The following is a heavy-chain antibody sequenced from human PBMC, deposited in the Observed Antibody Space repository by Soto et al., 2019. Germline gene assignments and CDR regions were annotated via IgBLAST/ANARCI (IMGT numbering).Heavy chain of an antibody. V-gene: IGHV4-34*01. CDR1: GGSLSDSY. J-gene: IGHJ5*02. D-gene: IGHD3-3*01. CDR3: AKLSDFWSGYYDGWFAP. CDR2: INHGGST. Sequence: SETLSLTCDVYGGSLSDSYWSWIRQPPGKGLEWIGEINHGGSTNYNPSLKSRVSISVDTSKNQFSLKLSSVTAADTAVYYCAKLSDFWSGYYDGWFAPWGQGTLVTVSS.